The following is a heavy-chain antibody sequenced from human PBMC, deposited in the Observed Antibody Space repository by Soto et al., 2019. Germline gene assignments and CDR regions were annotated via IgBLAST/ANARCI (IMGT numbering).Heavy chain of an antibody. V-gene: IGHV4-30-4*01. J-gene: IGHJ4*02. D-gene: IGHD2-15*01. CDR2: ISYSGSA. CDR1: DGSISSGNYY. CDR3: ATMGTPATGLYYFDY. Sequence: PSETLSLTCTVSDGSISSGNYYWSWIRQPPGKGLEWIGFISYSGSAYYNPSLKSRVTISVDTSKNQFSLNLSFVTAADTAVYYCATMGTPATGLYYFDYWGQGTLVTVSS.